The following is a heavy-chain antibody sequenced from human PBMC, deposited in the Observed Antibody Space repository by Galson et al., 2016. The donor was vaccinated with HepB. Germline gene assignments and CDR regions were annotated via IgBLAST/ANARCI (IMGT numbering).Heavy chain of an antibody. J-gene: IGHJ4*01. CDR3: ARDGFPGFGSFFDY. V-gene: IGHV4-34*01. CDR2: VNHRGTT. Sequence: SLTCTVSGESLSGYFWSWIRQPPGKGLEWIGEVNHRGTTNYDPSLESRVTISADTSKNQFSLNLSSVTAADTAVYFCARDGFPGFGSFFDYWGHGALVTVPS. D-gene: IGHD3-10*01. CDR1: GESLSGYF.